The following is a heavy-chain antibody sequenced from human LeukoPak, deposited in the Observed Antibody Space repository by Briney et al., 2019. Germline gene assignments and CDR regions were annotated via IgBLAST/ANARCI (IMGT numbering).Heavy chain of an antibody. D-gene: IGHD2-2*02. V-gene: IGHV3-21*01. CDR3: ARLPVGYCSSTSCYTDYYYYGMDV. Sequence: GGSLRLSCAASGFSFSSYSMNWVRKAPGKGLECVSSISSSSSYIYYADSVKGRFTISRENAKNSLYLQMNSLRAEDTAVYYCARLPVGYCSSTSCYTDYYYYGMDVWGQGTTVTVSS. J-gene: IGHJ6*02. CDR1: GFSFSSYS. CDR2: ISSSSSYI.